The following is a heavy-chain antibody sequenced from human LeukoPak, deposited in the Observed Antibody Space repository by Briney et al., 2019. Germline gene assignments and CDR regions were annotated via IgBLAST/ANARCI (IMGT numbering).Heavy chain of an antibody. J-gene: IGHJ4*02. D-gene: IGHD3-22*01. CDR3: ARGYYDTSAYSNPFDF. CDR1: GDSISNYY. CDR2: IHTSGST. Sequence: SETLSLTCTVSGDSISNYYWSWIRQTPGKGLEWIGYIHTSGSTYYNPSLKSRVTISVDTSKNQFSLKLSSVTAADTAVYLCARGYYDTSAYSNPFDFWGQGTLVTVSS. V-gene: IGHV4-4*09.